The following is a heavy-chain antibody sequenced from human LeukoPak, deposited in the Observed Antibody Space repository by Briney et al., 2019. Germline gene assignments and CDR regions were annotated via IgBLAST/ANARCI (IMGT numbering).Heavy chain of an antibody. J-gene: IGHJ6*02. V-gene: IGHV1-69*13. CDR2: IIPIFGTA. CDR1: GGTFSSYA. D-gene: IGHD1-1*01. Sequence: SVTVSCTASGGTFSSYAISWVRQAPGQGLEWMGGIIPIFGTANYAQKFQGRVTITADESTSTAYMELSSLRSEDTAVYYCARAPGTDYYYYGMDVWGQGTTVTVSS. CDR3: ARAPGTDYYYYGMDV.